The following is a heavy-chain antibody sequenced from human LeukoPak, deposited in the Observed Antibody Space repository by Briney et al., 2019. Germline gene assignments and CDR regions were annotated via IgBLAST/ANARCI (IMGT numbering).Heavy chain of an antibody. CDR1: GGSISSSSYY. V-gene: IGHV4-39*01. J-gene: IGHJ5*02. D-gene: IGHD6-19*01. CDR2: IYYSGST. Sequence: SETLSLTCTVSGGSISSSSYYWGWIRQPPGKGLEWIGSIYYSGSTYYNPSLKSRVTISVDTSKNQFSLKLSSVTAADTAVYYCARLFEQWLPRSWFDPWGQGTLVTVSS. CDR3: ARLFEQWLPRSWFDP.